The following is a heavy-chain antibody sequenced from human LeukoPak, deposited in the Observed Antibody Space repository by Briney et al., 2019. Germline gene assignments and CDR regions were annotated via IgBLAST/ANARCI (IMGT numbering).Heavy chain of an antibody. D-gene: IGHD4-23*01. CDR3: AKVRSPTVVTPLNAFDI. CDR2: ITGSGGNT. CDR1: GLTFSTYG. V-gene: IGHV3-23*01. Sequence: PGGSLRLSCAASGLTFSTYGMNWVRQAPGKGLEWVSAITGSGGNTYYADSVKGRFTVSRDNSKNTLFLQMKSLRADDTAVYYCAKVRSPTVVTPLNAFDIWGQGTMVTVSS. J-gene: IGHJ3*02.